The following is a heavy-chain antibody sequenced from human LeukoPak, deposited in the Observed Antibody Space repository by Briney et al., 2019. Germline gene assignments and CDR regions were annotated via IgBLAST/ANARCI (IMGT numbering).Heavy chain of an antibody. V-gene: IGHV4-59*02. CDR1: GGSVSSFY. CDR3: ARESYYGSAPLHYYYYYMDV. J-gene: IGHJ6*03. D-gene: IGHD3-10*01. Sequence: SETLSLTCTVSGGSVSSFYWSWIRQPPGKGLEWIGYIYYSGSTNHNPSLKSRVTISIDMSKNQFSLKLSSVTAADTAIYYCARESYYGSAPLHYYYYYMDVWGKGTTVTVSS. CDR2: IYYSGST.